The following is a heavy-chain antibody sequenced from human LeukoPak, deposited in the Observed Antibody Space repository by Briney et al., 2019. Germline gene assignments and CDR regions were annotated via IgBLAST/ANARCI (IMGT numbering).Heavy chain of an antibody. J-gene: IGHJ5*02. CDR1: GFTLNTYS. CDR3: VRHPMVRGSICDH. CDR2: ISSRSEDI. Sequence: PGGSLRLSCAASGFTLNTYSMNWVRQAPGKGLEWVSSISSRSEDIFYADSVKGRFTISRDNAKNSLYLQMNSLRAEDTAMYYCVRHPMVRGSICDHWGQGTPVTVSS. V-gene: IGHV3-21*01. D-gene: IGHD3-10*01.